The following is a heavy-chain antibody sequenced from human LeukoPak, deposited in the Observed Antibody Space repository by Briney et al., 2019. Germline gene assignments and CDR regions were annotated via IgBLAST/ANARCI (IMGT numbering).Heavy chain of an antibody. Sequence: SETLPLTCTVSGGSISSYYWSWIRQPPGKGLEWIGYIYYSGSTNYNPSLKSRVTISVDTSKNQFSLKLSSVTAADTAVYYCARDPGSGSYYDYWGQGTLVTVSS. CDR3: ARDPGSGSYYDY. CDR2: IYYSGST. D-gene: IGHD3-10*01. CDR1: GGSISSYY. J-gene: IGHJ4*02. V-gene: IGHV4-59*01.